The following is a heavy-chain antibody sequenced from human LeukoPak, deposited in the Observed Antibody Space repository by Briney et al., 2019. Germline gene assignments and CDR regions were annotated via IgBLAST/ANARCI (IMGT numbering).Heavy chain of an antibody. CDR2: INHSGST. D-gene: IGHD6-19*01. CDR1: GGSFNGYY. CDR3: ARLSGWYYFDY. V-gene: IGHV4-34*01. Sequence: PSETLSLTCAVYGGSFNGYYWSWIRQPPGKGLEWIGEINHSGSTNYSPSLKSRVTISVDTSKNQFSLKLSSVTAADTAVYYCARLSGWYYFDYWGQGTLVTVSS. J-gene: IGHJ4*02.